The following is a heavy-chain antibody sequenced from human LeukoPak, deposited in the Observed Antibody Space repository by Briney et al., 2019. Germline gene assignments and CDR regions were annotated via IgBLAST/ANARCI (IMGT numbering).Heavy chain of an antibody. J-gene: IGHJ4*02. CDR1: GFTFSDYY. CDR2: ISSSGSTI. Sequence: GGSLRLSCAASGFTFSDYYMSWIRQAPGKGLEWVSYISSSGSTIYYADSVKGRFTISRDNAKNPLYLQMNSLRAEDTAVYYCARQSYYYDSSGHYVYYFDYWGQGTLVTVSS. D-gene: IGHD3-22*01. V-gene: IGHV3-11*01. CDR3: ARQSYYYDSSGHYVYYFDY.